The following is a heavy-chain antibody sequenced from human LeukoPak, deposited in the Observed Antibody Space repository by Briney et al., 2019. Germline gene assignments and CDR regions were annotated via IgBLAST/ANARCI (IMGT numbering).Heavy chain of an antibody. CDR1: GFTFSSYA. J-gene: IGHJ4*02. CDR3: AKMRGGTSVTNYFDD. Sequence: PGGSLRLSCAASGFTFSSYAMSWVRQAPGKGLEWVSAISGSGGSTYYADSVKGRFTISRDNSKNTLYLQMNSLGVEDTAVYYCAKMRGGTSVTNYFDDWGQGTLVTVSS. CDR2: ISGSGGST. V-gene: IGHV3-23*01. D-gene: IGHD4-17*01.